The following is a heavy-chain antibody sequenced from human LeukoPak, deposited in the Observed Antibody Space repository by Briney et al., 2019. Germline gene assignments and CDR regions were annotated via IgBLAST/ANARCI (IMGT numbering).Heavy chain of an antibody. D-gene: IGHD2-15*01. CDR1: GFTVSSNY. CDR2: ISYDGSNK. V-gene: IGHV3-30-3*01. CDR3: ARVWVGDDAFDI. Sequence: GGSLRLSCAASGFTVSSNYMSWVRQAPGKGLEWVAVISYDGSNKYYADSVKGRFTISRDNSKNTLYLQMNSLRAEDTAVYYCARVWVGDDAFDIWGQGTMVTVSS. J-gene: IGHJ3*02.